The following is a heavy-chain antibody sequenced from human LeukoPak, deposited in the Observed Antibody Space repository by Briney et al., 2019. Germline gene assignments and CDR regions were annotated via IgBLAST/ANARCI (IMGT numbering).Heavy chain of an antibody. D-gene: IGHD4-17*01. CDR1: GFTFSSYW. V-gene: IGHV3-7*03. Sequence: GGSLRLSCAASGFTFSSYWMSWVRQAPGMGLEWVANIKQDGSEKYYVDSVKGRFTISRDNAKNSLYLQMNSLRAEDTAVYYCANHDYGDFLDYWGQGTLVTVSS. CDR3: ANHDYGDFLDY. CDR2: IKQDGSEK. J-gene: IGHJ4*02.